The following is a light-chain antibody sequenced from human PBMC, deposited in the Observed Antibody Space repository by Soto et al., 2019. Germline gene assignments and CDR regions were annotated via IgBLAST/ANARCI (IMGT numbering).Light chain of an antibody. CDR3: QSYDNSLSGVV. J-gene: IGLJ2*01. CDR2: DND. CDR1: SSNIGAGFD. Sequence: QSVLTQPPSFSGAPGQRIIISCTGSSSNIGAGFDVHWYQHLPGTAPKLLVYDNDNQPSGLPSRFSDSRSGTSASLAITSLQADDVADYYCQSYDNSLSGVVFGGGTQLTVL. V-gene: IGLV1-40*01.